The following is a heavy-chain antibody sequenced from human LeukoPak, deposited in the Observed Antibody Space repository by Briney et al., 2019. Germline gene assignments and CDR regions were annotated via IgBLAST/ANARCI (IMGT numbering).Heavy chain of an antibody. CDR2: IYYSGST. CDR1: GGSISSYY. D-gene: IGHD3-3*02. J-gene: IGHJ4*02. V-gene: IGHV4-59*01. Sequence: SETLSLTCTVSGGSISSYYRSWIRQPPGKGLEWIGYIYYSGSTNYNPSLKSRVTISVDTAKNQFSLKLSSVTAADTAVYYCATWSISISSFDYWGQGTLVTVSS. CDR3: ATWSISISSFDY.